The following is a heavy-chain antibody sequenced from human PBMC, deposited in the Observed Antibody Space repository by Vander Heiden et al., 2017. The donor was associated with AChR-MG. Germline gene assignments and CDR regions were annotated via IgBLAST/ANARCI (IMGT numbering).Heavy chain of an antibody. Sequence: EVQLVESGGGLVQPGRSLGTYCEDSGLPFDDYAMHWVRQAPGKGLEWVSGISWNSGSIGYADSVKGRFTISRDNAKNSLYLQMNSLRAEDTALYYCAKDYIRYSSTSPFDYWGQGTLVTVSS. CDR1: GLPFDDYA. CDR2: ISWNSGSI. CDR3: AKDYIRYSSTSPFDY. D-gene: IGHD6-13*01. V-gene: IGHV3-9*01. J-gene: IGHJ4*02.